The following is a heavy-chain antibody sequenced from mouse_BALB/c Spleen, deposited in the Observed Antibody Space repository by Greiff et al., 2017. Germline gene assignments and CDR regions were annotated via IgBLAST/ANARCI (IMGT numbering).Heavy chain of an antibody. CDR1: GYTFTDYA. V-gene: IGHV1S137*01. D-gene: IGHD4-1*01. J-gene: IGHJ2*01. CDR3: AREGTGTDD. CDR2: ISTYYGDA. Sequence: VQLQQSGAELVRPGVSVKISCKGSGYTFTDYAMHWVKQSHAKSLEWIGVISTYYGDASYNQKFKGKATMTVDKSSSTAYMELARLTSEDSAIYYSAREGTGTDDWGQGTTLTVSS.